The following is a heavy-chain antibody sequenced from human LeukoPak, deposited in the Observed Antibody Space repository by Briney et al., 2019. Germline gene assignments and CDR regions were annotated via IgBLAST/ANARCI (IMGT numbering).Heavy chain of an antibody. V-gene: IGHV1-8*01. CDR2: MNPNSGNT. D-gene: IGHD5-18*01. CDR3: ARARGYSYGYSDY. J-gene: IGHJ4*02. Sequence: ASVKVSCKASGYIFTNYDINWVRQATGQGPEWMGWMNPNSGNTGFAQKFQGRVTMSRNTSKSTAYMELSSLTSEDWAVYYCARARGYSYGYSDYWGQGTLVTVSS. CDR1: GYIFTNYD.